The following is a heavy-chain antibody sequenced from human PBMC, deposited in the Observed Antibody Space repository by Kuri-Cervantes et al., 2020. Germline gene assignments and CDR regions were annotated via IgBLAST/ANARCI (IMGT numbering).Heavy chain of an antibody. J-gene: IGHJ4*02. Sequence: ASVKVSCKASGYTFTSYAMHWVRQAPGQRLEWMGWINAGNGNTKYSQKFQGRVTITRDTSASTAYMELSSLRSEDTAVYYCATVPRYDILTGYNWTDYWGQGTLVTVSS. CDR3: ATVPRYDILTGYNWTDY. D-gene: IGHD3-9*01. V-gene: IGHV1-3*01. CDR2: INAGNGNT. CDR1: GYTFTSYA.